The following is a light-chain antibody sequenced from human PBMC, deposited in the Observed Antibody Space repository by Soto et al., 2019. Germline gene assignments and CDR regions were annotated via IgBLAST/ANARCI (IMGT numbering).Light chain of an antibody. V-gene: IGKV2-28*01. Sequence: MTHSALSLPPPPVRPGSSSCRSLQRLLHSNGYNYLHWYLQKPGQSPQLLIYLGSNRASGVPDRFSGSGSGTDFTLKISRVEAEDVGVYYCMQALQTPSTFGQGTKVDIK. CDR2: LGS. J-gene: IGKJ1*01. CDR1: QRLLHSNGYNY. CDR3: MQALQTPST.